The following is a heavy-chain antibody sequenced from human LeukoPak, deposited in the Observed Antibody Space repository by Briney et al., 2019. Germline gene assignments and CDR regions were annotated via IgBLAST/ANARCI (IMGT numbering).Heavy chain of an antibody. V-gene: IGHV4-34*12. CDR1: GGSFSGYY. CDR2: IFYSGRT. Sequence: SETLSLTCAVYGGSFSGYYWGWIRRPPGTGLEGIGSIFYSGRTYYNPSLKSRVTISVDTSKNQISLKLRSVTAADTAMYYCARLGQFCGGDCYPPSFDYWGQGTLVTVSS. CDR3: ARLGQFCGGDCYPPSFDY. D-gene: IGHD2-21*02. J-gene: IGHJ4*02.